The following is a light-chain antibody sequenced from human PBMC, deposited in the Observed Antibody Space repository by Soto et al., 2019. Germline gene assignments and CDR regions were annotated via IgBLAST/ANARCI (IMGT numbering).Light chain of an antibody. J-gene: IGKJ4*01. Sequence: EIILTQSPATLSVSPGETTSLSCRATQSVGGNLGWYQQKPGQTLRLLIYKTSTRATGILARFSGSGSETEFTLTISSLQSEDFAVYYCQQYARWPVTFGGGTKVEIK. CDR3: QQYARWPVT. CDR2: KTS. CDR1: QSVGGN. V-gene: IGKV3-15*01.